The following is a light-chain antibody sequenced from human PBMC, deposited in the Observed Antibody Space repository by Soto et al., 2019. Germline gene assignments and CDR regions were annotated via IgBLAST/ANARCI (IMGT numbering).Light chain of an antibody. CDR3: QQYQTYSRT. Sequence: DIQMTQSPSTVSASVGHRITTTCRASQSINTWLAWYRKRPGEAPQRLIYEVSTLAMGVPARFSGSGSGTDFTLSISRLQADDFAPFYCQQYQTYSRTFGRGTKLEV. V-gene: IGKV1-5*03. J-gene: IGKJ1*01. CDR2: EVS. CDR1: QSINTW.